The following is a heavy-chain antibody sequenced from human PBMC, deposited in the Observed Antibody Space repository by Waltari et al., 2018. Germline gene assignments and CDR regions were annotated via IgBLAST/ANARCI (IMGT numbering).Heavy chain of an antibody. D-gene: IGHD7-27*01. CDR3: ARDFNWGWDY. CDR1: GFTFSRSW. CDR2: IKPDGSER. J-gene: IGHJ4*02. Sequence: EVQLVESGGDSVQPGGSLRLSCAASGFTFSRSWMSWVRQAPGKGLEWKANIKPDGSERYYVGSVKGRFTISRDNAKNSLYLQMDTLRAEDTAVYYCARDFNWGWDYWGQGTLVTVSS. V-gene: IGHV3-7*01.